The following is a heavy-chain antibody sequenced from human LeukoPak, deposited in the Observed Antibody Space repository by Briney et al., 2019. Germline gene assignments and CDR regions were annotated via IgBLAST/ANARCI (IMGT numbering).Heavy chain of an antibody. V-gene: IGHV4-38-2*02. CDR1: GYSLSSGFF. Sequence: PSETLSLTCTVSGYSLSSGFFCDWIRQSPGKGLEWIGYIYYSGSTYYNPSLKSRVTISVDTSKNQFSLKLSSVTAADTAVYYCARDGSIAVAGTPYYYYGMDVWGQGTTVTVSS. CDR3: ARDGSIAVAGTPYYYYGMDV. D-gene: IGHD6-19*01. J-gene: IGHJ6*02. CDR2: IYYSGST.